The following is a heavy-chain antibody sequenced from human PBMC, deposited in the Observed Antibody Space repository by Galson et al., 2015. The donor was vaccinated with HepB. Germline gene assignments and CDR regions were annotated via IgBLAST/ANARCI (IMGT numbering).Heavy chain of an antibody. CDR1: GFTFSSYS. CDR3: ARDLWDDYVWGSYRSSYYGMDV. Sequence: SLRLSCAASGFTFSSYSMNWVRQAPGKGLEWVSYISSSSSTIYYADSVKGRFTISRDNAKNSLYLQMNSLRDEDTAVYYCARDLWDDYVWGSYRSSYYGMDVWGQGTTVTVSS. D-gene: IGHD3-16*02. J-gene: IGHJ6*02. V-gene: IGHV3-48*02. CDR2: ISSSSSTI.